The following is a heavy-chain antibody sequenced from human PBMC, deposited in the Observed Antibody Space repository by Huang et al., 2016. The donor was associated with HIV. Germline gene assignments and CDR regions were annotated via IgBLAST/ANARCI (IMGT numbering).Heavy chain of an antibody. CDR2: IKQDESEK. V-gene: IGHV3-7*01. J-gene: IGHJ6*02. CDR3: ATKTAAMDI. CDR1: TFTFGAYW. D-gene: IGHD1-7*01. Sequence: VESGGRLVQPGGSIRLSCVGSTFTFGAYWMSGVRQLPGKGLEWVANIKQDESEKYYVEAVKGRFNISRDNAKKVLFLEMNNVRVEDTATYYCATKTAAMDIWGQGTTVTVS.